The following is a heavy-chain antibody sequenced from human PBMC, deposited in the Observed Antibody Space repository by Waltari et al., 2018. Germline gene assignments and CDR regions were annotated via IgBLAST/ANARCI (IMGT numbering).Heavy chain of an antibody. D-gene: IGHD3-22*01. Sequence: QLQLVQSGAVVKKPGPSVKVFGTVAGYTITGLAWHWVRQAGGKGLEWMGGFDPEDGETIYAQKFQVSVTMTEATSTDTANMELSSPRAEDTAVYDCANGDSTAYSVDYWGQGTLVTVSS. V-gene: IGHV1-24*01. J-gene: IGHJ4*02. CDR3: ANGDSTAYSVDY. CDR2: FDPEDGET. CDR1: GYTITGLA.